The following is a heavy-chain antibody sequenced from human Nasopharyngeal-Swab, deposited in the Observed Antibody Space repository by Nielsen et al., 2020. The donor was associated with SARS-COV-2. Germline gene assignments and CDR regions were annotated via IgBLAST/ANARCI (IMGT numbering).Heavy chain of an antibody. V-gene: IGHV4-59*01. Sequence: SEALSLTCTVSGGSISSYYWSWIRQPPGKGLEWIGYIYYSGSTNYNPSLKSRVTISADTSKNQFSLKLSSVTAADTAVYYCARWRNRRGYSYALGSYYGMDVWGQGTTVTVSS. CDR1: GGSISSYY. CDR3: ARWRNRRGYSYALGSYYGMDV. J-gene: IGHJ6*02. CDR2: IYYSGST. D-gene: IGHD5-18*01.